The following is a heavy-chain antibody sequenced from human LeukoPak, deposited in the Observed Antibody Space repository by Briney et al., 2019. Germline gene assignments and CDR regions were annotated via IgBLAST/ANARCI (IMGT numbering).Heavy chain of an antibody. J-gene: IGHJ6*03. CDR3: AKTGRITMPGDYYYYMDV. Sequence: GGSLRLSCAASGFTFSSYAMSWVRQAPGKGLEWVSAISGSGGSTYYADSVKGRFTISRDNSKNTLYLQMNSLRAEDTAVYYCAKTGRITMPGDYYYYMDVWGKGTTVTVSS. CDR1: GFTFSSYA. V-gene: IGHV3-23*01. CDR2: ISGSGGST. D-gene: IGHD3-3*01.